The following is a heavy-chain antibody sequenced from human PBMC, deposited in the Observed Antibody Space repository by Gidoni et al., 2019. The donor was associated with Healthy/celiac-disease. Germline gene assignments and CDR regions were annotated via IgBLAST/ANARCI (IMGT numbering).Heavy chain of an antibody. V-gene: IGHV3-48*02. CDR3: ARALSDYDFWSGYYLYNWFDP. Sequence: EVQLVESGGGLVQPGGSLRLSCAASGFTFSSYSMNWFRQAPGKGLEWVSYISSSSSTIYYADSVKGRFTISRDNAKNSLYLQMNSLRDEDTAVYYCARALSDYDFWSGYYLYNWFDPWGQGTLVTVSS. J-gene: IGHJ5*02. D-gene: IGHD3-3*01. CDR2: ISSSSSTI. CDR1: GFTFSSYS.